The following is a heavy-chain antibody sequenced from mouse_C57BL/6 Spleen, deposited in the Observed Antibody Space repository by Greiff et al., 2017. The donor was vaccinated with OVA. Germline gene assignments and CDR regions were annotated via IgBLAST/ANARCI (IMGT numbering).Heavy chain of an antibody. J-gene: IGHJ4*01. D-gene: IGHD1-1*01. Sequence: QVQLQQSGAELVKPGASVKISCKASGYAFSSYWMNWVKQRPGKGLEWIGQIYPGDGDTSYNGKFKGKATLTADKSSSTAYMQLSSLTSEDSAVYFCARLGLGGDYYGSSYAMDYWGQGTSVTVSS. V-gene: IGHV1-80*01. CDR1: GYAFSSYW. CDR3: ARLGLGGDYYGSSYAMDY. CDR2: IYPGDGDT.